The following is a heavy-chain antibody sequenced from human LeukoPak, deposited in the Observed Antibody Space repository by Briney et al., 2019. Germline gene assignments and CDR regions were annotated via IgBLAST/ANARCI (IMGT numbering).Heavy chain of an antibody. D-gene: IGHD6-13*01. V-gene: IGHV4-31*03. CDR1: GGSISSGGYY. Sequence: SQTLSLTCTVSGGSISSGGYYWSWIRQHPGKGLEWIGYIYYSGSTYYNPSLKSRVTISVDTSKNQFSLKLSSVTAADTAVYYCARSSPRLYSSSWYFDYWGQGTLVTVSS. CDR2: IYYSGST. J-gene: IGHJ4*02. CDR3: ARSSPRLYSSSWYFDY.